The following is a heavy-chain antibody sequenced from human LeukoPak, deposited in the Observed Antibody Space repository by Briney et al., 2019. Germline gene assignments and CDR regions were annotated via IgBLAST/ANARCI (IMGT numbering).Heavy chain of an antibody. CDR2: ISWDSGNT. V-gene: IGHV3-43D*03. Sequence: GGSLRLSCAASGFAFNDYAMHWVRQAPGKGLEWVSLISWDSGNTYYADSVKGRFTISRDNSKNSLSLQMNSLRAEDTALYYCAKGPGAAVGKRYIQHWGQGTLVTVSS. CDR1: GFAFNDYA. D-gene: IGHD6-13*01. J-gene: IGHJ1*01. CDR3: AKGPGAAVGKRYIQH.